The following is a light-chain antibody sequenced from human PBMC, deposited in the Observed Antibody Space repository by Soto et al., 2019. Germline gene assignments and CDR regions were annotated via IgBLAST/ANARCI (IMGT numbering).Light chain of an antibody. CDR3: SSYTSATTLG. CDR1: SSDVGAYNY. Sequence: QSVLTQPASVSGSPGQSITISCTGTSSDVGAYNYVSWYQYHPGKAPKLMIFGVSNRPSGVSNRFSASKSGNTASLIISGLQAEDEADYYCSSYTSATTLGFGTGTKVTVL. CDR2: GVS. V-gene: IGLV2-14*03. J-gene: IGLJ1*01.